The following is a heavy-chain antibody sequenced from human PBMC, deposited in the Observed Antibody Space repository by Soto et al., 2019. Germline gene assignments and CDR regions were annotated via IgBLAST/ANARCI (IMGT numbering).Heavy chain of an antibody. D-gene: IGHD5-18*01. CDR2: IDPSDSYT. Sequence: PGESLKISCKGSGYSFTSYWISWVRQMPGKGLEWTGRIDPSDSYTNYSPSFQGHVTISADKSISTAYLQWSSLKASDTAMYYCARRSPSGYSYGSDDYWGQGTLVTVSS. V-gene: IGHV5-10-1*01. J-gene: IGHJ4*02. CDR1: GYSFTSYW. CDR3: ARRSPSGYSYGSDDY.